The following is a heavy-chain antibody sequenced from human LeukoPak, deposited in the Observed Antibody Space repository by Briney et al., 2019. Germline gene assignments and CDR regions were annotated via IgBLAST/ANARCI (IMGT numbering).Heavy chain of an antibody. CDR3: ARGSSSWGKGDY. Sequence: GGSLRLSCAASGFTFSRYGMNWVRQAPGKGLEWVSYISSSSSTIYYADSVKGRFTISRDNAENSLYLQMSSLRDEDTAVYYCARGSSSWGKGDYWGQGTLVTVSS. V-gene: IGHV3-48*02. CDR1: GFTFSRYG. CDR2: ISSSSSTI. J-gene: IGHJ4*02. D-gene: IGHD6-13*01.